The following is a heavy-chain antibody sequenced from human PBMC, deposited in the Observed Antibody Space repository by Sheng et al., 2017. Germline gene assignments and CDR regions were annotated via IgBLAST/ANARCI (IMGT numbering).Heavy chain of an antibody. V-gene: IGHV3-11*04. CDR3: VRSGVPNGFDI. CDR1: GFTFTDSY. J-gene: IGHJ3*02. Sequence: QVQLVESGGGVVQPGRSLRLSCAASGFTFTDSYMTWIRQAPGKGLEWISYISSSGSMKHYADSVKGRFTISRDNAKNSLYLQMNSLRAEDTAVYYCVRSGVPNGFDIWGQGTMVTVSS. D-gene: IGHD2-15*01. CDR2: ISSSGSMK.